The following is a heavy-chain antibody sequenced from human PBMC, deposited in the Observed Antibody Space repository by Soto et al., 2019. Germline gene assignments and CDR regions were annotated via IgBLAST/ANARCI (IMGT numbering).Heavy chain of an antibody. Sequence: GGSLTRSCGGYGFTLSRFEMNWVRQTPGKGLEWLSYIGRSGETIYYADSVKGRFTISRDNAKSSLFLQMNGLGDEDTGIYYCARDSRGGAARRSTYYHRRRVNWF. V-gene: IGHV3-48*03. CDR2: IGRSGETI. CDR3: ARDSRGGAARRSTYYHRRRVNWF. J-gene: IGHJ5*01. CDR1: GFTLSRFE. D-gene: IGHD6-6*01.